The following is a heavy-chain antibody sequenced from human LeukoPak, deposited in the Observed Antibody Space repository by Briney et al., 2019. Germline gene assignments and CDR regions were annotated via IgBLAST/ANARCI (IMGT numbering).Heavy chain of an antibody. CDR3: ARAAWVSTSSKYYFDN. Sequence: GASVKVSCKASGYTFTGYYMHWVRQATGQGLEWMGWMNPNSGNTGYAQKFQGRVTMTRNTSISTAYMELSSLRSEDTALYYCARAAWVSTSSKYYFDNWGQGTLVTVSS. J-gene: IGHJ4*02. D-gene: IGHD2-21*01. CDR1: GYTFTGYY. CDR2: MNPNSGNT. V-gene: IGHV1-8*02.